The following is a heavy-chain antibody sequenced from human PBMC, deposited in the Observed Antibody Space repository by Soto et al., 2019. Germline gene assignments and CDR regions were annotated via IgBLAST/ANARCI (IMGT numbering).Heavy chain of an antibody. CDR1: GFTFTSSA. V-gene: IGHV1-58*01. CDR2: IVVGSGNT. J-gene: IGHJ6*02. D-gene: IGHD2-2*03. Sequence: SVRVSCTASGFTFTSSAVQWVRQALGQRLEWIGWIVVGSGNTNYAQKFQERVTITRDMSTSTAYMELSSLRSEDTAVYYCEADLDIVVVPAAHYYYGMDVSGQGTTVTVSS. CDR3: EADLDIVVVPAAHYYYGMDV.